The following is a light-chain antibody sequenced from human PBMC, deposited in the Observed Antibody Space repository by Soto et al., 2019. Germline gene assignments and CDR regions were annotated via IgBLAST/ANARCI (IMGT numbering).Light chain of an antibody. J-gene: IGKJ5*01. CDR1: QNVNNN. Sequence: EIMMTQSPATLSVSPGERVTLSCRASQNVNNNVAWYQQKPGQVPRLLMYYASTRATGIPARFSGSGSGTEFTLTISSLQSEDFALYYCQQYNDWPPITFGQGTRLEIK. V-gene: IGKV3-15*01. CDR3: QQYNDWPPIT. CDR2: YAS.